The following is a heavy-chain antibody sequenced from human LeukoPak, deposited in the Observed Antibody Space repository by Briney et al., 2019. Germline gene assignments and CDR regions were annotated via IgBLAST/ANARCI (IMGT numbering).Heavy chain of an antibody. D-gene: IGHD3-3*01. CDR2: ICTSGST. V-gene: IGHV4-4*07. CDR3: ARDGEYYDFWSGPPDAFDI. CDR1: GGSISSYY. Sequence: SETLSLTCTVSGGSISSYYWSWIRQPAGKGLEWIGRICTSGSTNYNPSLKSRVTISVDKSKNQFSLKLSSVTAADTAVYYCARDGEYYDFWSGPPDAFDIWGQGTMVTVSS. J-gene: IGHJ3*02.